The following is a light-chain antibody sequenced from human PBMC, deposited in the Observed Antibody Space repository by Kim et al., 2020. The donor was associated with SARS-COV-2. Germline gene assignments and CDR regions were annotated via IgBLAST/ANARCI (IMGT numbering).Light chain of an antibody. CDR3: MQGTHWPFT. V-gene: IGKV2-30*01. J-gene: IGKJ3*01. CDR1: QSLAYSDGNIY. Sequence: PASISCRSSQSLAYSDGNIYLNWFHQRPGQSPRRLIYKFSKRHSGVPDRFSCSGSGTDFTLQISRVEAEDVGVYYCMQGTHWPFTFGPGTKVDIK. CDR2: KFS.